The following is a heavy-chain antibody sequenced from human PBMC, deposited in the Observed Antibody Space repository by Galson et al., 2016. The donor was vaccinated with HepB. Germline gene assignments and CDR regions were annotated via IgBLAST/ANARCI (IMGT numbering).Heavy chain of an antibody. CDR2: IIPIFGTA. Sequence: SVKVSCKASGGTFTSFAISWVRQAPGQGLEWMGGIIPIFGTANYAQKFQGRVTITADKSTSTAYMELSSLRSDDTAVYYCAREWFGNTSRDYSFDPWGQGTLVIVSS. J-gene: IGHJ5*02. CDR1: GGTFTSFA. CDR3: AREWFGNTSRDYSFDP. D-gene: IGHD3-10*01. V-gene: IGHV1-69*06.